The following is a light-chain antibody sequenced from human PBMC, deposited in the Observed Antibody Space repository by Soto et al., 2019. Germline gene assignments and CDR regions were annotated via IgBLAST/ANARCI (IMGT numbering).Light chain of an antibody. V-gene: IGKV4-1*01. Sequence: DIVMSQSPDSLAVSLGERATINCKSSQSVLYSSDNKNYLTWYQHKPGQPPKLLIYWASTRESVVPDRFTGSGSGTDFPLTRSSLRAEDVADYYCQQYYSVPLTVVGGTKIEIK. CDR2: WAS. J-gene: IGKJ4*01. CDR3: QQYYSVPLT. CDR1: QSVLYSSDNKNY.